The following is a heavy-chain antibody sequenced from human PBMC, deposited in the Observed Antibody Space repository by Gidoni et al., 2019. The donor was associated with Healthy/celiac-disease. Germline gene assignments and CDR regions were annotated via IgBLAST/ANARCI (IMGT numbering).Heavy chain of an antibody. CDR2: ICYSGST. Sequence: QVQLQESGPGLVKPSQTLSLTCTVSGGSISSGGYYWSWIRQHPGKGLEWIGYICYSGSTYYNPSLKSRVTISVDTSKNQFSLKLSSVTAADTAVYYCARDRPENGYSYGTFDYWGQGTLVTVSS. CDR1: GGSISSGGYY. CDR3: ARDRPENGYSYGTFDY. V-gene: IGHV4-31*03. D-gene: IGHD5-18*01. J-gene: IGHJ4*02.